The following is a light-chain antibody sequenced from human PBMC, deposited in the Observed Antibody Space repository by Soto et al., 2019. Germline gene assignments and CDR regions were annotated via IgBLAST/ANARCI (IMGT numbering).Light chain of an antibody. Sequence: QSVLAQPASVSGAPGQAITISCTETRRIVGSYNLVSCYQQHPGKAPKVMIYEVSKRPSGVPNRFSGSKSGYTASLTISGLQSEDEADYYCCSYAGSSTYVFGPGTKVTVL. CDR3: CSYAGSSTYV. CDR2: EVS. CDR1: RRIVGSYNL. V-gene: IGLV2-23*02. J-gene: IGLJ1*01.